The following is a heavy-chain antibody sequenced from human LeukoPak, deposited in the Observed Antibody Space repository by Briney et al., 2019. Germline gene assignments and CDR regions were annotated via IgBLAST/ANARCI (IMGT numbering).Heavy chain of an antibody. CDR2: IYYSGST. D-gene: IGHD6-13*01. V-gene: IGHV4-59*07. CDR1: GGSISSYY. Sequence: SDTLFLTCTVSGGSISSYYWSWIRQPPGKGLEWIGYIYYSGSTNYNPSLKSRVTISVDTSKNQFSLKLSSVTAADTAVYYCARALSYSSSWGPYYFDYWGQGTLVTVSS. J-gene: IGHJ4*02. CDR3: ARALSYSSSWGPYYFDY.